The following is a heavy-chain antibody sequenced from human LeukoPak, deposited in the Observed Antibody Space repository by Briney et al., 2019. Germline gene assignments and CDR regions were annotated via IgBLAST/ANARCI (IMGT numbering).Heavy chain of an antibody. V-gene: IGHV4-34*01. Sequence: ASETLSFTCAVYGGSFSGYYWSWIRQPPGKGLEWIGEINHSGSTNYNPSLKSRVTISVDTSKNQFSLKLSSVTAADTAVYYCARGWLSVSLDAFDIWGQGTMVTVSS. CDR2: INHSGST. CDR3: ARGWLSVSLDAFDI. CDR1: GGSFSGYY. J-gene: IGHJ3*02. D-gene: IGHD3-9*01.